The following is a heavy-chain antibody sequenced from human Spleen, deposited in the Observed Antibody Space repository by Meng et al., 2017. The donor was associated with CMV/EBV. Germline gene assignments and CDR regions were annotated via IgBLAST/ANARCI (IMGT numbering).Heavy chain of an antibody. V-gene: IGHV1-69*05. D-gene: IGHD3-22*01. CDR1: GGTFSSYA. J-gene: IGHJ4*02. Sequence: SVKVSCKASGGTFSSYAISWVRQAPGQGLEWMGGIIPIFGTANYAQKFQGRVTITTDESTSTAYMELRSLRSDDTAVYYCARAGVYDSSGYYFVWGQGTLVTVSS. CDR2: IIPIFGTA. CDR3: ARAGVYDSSGYYFV.